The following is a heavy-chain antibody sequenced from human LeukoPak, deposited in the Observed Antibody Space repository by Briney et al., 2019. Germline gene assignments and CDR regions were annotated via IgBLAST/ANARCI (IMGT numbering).Heavy chain of an antibody. V-gene: IGHV1-18*01. Sequence: ASVEVSCKASGYTFTSYGISWVRQAPGQGLEWMGWISAYNGNTNYAQKLQGRVTMTTDTSTSTAYMELRSLRSDDTAVYYCARVSLGGYCSSTSCYYWGQGTLVTVSS. J-gene: IGHJ4*02. CDR1: GYTFTSYG. D-gene: IGHD2-2*03. CDR3: ARVSLGGYCSSTSCYY. CDR2: ISAYNGNT.